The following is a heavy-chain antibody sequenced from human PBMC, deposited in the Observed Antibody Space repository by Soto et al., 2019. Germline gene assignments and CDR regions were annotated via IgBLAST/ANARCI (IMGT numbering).Heavy chain of an antibody. CDR2: IYSGGST. J-gene: IGHJ4*02. Sequence: EVQLVESGGGLIQPGGSLRLSCAASGFTVSSNYMSWVRQAPGKGLEWVSVIYSGGSTYYADSVKGRFTISRDNSXNTLYLQMNSLRAEDTAVYYCARGRYGSGSYSSDYWGQGTLVTVSS. CDR3: ARGRYGSGSYSSDY. D-gene: IGHD3-10*01. V-gene: IGHV3-53*01. CDR1: GFTVSSNY.